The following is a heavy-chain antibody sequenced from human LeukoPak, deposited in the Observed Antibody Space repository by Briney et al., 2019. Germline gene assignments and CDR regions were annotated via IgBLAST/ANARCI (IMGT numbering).Heavy chain of an antibody. CDR2: MYSGGSS. CDR3: ARGLGISKDYFDY. J-gene: IGHJ4*02. Sequence: SETLSLTCVVSGGSITSTIYYWNWIRQPAGKGLEWIGRMYSGGSSDYNPSLKSRVTMSVDTSKNLLSLNLTSVTAADTAVYYCARGLGISKDYFDYWGQGTLVTVSS. V-gene: IGHV4-61*02. CDR1: GGSITSTIYY. D-gene: IGHD2/OR15-2a*01.